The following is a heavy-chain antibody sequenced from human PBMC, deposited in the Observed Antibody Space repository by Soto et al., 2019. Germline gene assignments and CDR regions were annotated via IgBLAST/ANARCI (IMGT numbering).Heavy chain of an antibody. CDR1: GYTVTSYG. CDR3: ARETQDQTITIFGVVNPHFDY. CDR2: ISAYNGNT. J-gene: IGHJ4*02. Sequence: ASVKVSCKASGYTVTSYGISWVRQAPGQGLEWMGWISAYNGNTNYAQKLQGRVTMTTDTSTSTAYMELRSLRSDDTAVYYCARETQDQTITIFGVVNPHFDYWGKGTLVTVSS. V-gene: IGHV1-18*04. D-gene: IGHD3-3*01.